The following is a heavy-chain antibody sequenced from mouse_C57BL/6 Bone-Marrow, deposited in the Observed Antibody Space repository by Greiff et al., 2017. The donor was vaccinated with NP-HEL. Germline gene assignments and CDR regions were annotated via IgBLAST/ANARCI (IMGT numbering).Heavy chain of an antibody. CDR3: ARGGGLRRGDY. CDR2: ISDGGSYT. CDR1: GFTFSSYA. J-gene: IGHJ2*01. D-gene: IGHD2-4*01. Sequence: EVQRVESGGGLVKPGGSLKLSCAASGFTFSSYAMSWVRQTPEKRLEWVATISDGGSYTYYPDNVKGRFTISRDNAKNNLYLQMSHLKSEDTAMYYCARGGGLRRGDYWGQGTTLTVSS. V-gene: IGHV5-4*01.